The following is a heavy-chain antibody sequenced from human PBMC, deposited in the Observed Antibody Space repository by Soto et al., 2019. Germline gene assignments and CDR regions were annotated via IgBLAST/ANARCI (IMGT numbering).Heavy chain of an antibody. D-gene: IGHD5-18*01. Sequence: GGSVRLSCAASGFTFGDYAMHWVRQVPGRGLEWVSGVSWTNISFGYADSVKGRFTISRDNAKNSLYLQMNSLRREDTAFYYCAKDRNTAMVTGDFDYWGHGTLVTVSS. J-gene: IGHJ4*01. CDR2: VSWTNISF. CDR1: GFTFGDYA. V-gene: IGHV3-9*01. CDR3: AKDRNTAMVTGDFDY.